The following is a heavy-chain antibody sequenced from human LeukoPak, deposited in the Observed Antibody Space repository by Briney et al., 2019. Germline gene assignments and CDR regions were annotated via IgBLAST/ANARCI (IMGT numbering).Heavy chain of an antibody. CDR2: ISGSDGST. CDR1: GFTFSSYA. V-gene: IGHV3-23*01. J-gene: IGHJ4*02. Sequence: GGSLGLSCAASGFTFSSYAMSWVRQAPGKGLEWVSAISGSDGSTYYADSVKGRFTISRDNSKNTLYLQMNSLRAEDTAVYYCARELSEMATISPFDYWGQGTLVTVSS. CDR3: ARELSEMATISPFDY. D-gene: IGHD5-24*01.